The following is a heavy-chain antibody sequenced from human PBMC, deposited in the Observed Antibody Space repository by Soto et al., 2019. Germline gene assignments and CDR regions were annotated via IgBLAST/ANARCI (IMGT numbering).Heavy chain of an antibody. D-gene: IGHD3-22*01. CDR1: GGSISSYY. CDR3: ARYVGYYDSSGYSQRKVYYFDY. Sequence: QVQLQESGPGLVKPSETLSLTCTVSGGSISSYYWSWIRQPPGKGLEWIGYIYYSGSTNYNPSLKSRVTISVDTSKNQFSLKLSSVTAADTAVYYCARYVGYYDSSGYSQRKVYYFDYWGQGTLVTVSS. CDR2: IYYSGST. J-gene: IGHJ4*02. V-gene: IGHV4-59*01.